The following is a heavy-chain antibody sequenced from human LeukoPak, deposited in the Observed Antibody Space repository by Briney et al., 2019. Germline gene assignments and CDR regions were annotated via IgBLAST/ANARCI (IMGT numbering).Heavy chain of an antibody. V-gene: IGHV3-21*01. D-gene: IGHD2-8*01. CDR1: GFTFSNYA. J-gene: IGHJ3*02. CDR2: ISGRSTDI. Sequence: GGSLRLSCAASGFTFSNYAMNWVRQAPGKGLEWVSSISGRSTDIYYADSVKGRFTISRDNAKNSLYLQMNSLRAEDTAVYYCARVVRNAFDIWGQGTMVTVSS. CDR3: ARVVRNAFDI.